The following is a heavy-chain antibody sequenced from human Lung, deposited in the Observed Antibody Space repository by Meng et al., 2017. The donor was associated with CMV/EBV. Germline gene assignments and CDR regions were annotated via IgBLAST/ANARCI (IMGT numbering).Heavy chain of an antibody. J-gene: IGHJ2*01. V-gene: IGHV4-34*01. CDR1: YY. Sequence: YYWSWIRQPPGKGLEWIGEINHSGSTNYNPSLKSRVTISVDTSKNQFSLKLSSVTAADTAVYYCARGWAMRYCSSTSCYKGQWYFDLWGRGTLVPSPQ. D-gene: IGHD2-2*02. CDR3: ARGWAMRYCSSTSCYKGQWYFDL. CDR2: INHSGST.